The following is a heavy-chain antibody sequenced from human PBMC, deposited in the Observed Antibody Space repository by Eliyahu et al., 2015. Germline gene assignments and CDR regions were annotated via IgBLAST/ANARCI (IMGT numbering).Heavy chain of an antibody. V-gene: IGHV2-26*01. D-gene: IGHD2-8*01. Sequence: QVTLKESGPVLVKPTETLTLTCTVSGFSLSXARMGVSWIRXPPGKALEWLAHIFSNDEKSYSTSLKSRLTISKDTSKSQVVLTMTNMDPVDTATYYCARIGVPYCTNGVCYTLGYYYGMDVWGQGTTVTVSS. CDR2: IFSNDEK. CDR1: GFSLSXARMG. CDR3: ARIGVPYCTNGVCYTLGYYYGMDV. J-gene: IGHJ6*02.